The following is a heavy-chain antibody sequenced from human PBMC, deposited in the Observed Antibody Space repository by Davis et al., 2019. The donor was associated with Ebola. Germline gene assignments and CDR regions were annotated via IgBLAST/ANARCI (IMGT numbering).Heavy chain of an antibody. J-gene: IGHJ4*02. Sequence: ASVKVSCKASGYTFTTSNMHWVRQAPGQGLEWMGIIDPTTGRTTYAQKFQGRITMTRDTSTTTVYMELSSLRSEDTAVYHCAKGLGYCTSTSCHSLFDDWGQGTLVTVSS. CDR2: IDPTTGRT. V-gene: IGHV1-46*01. CDR3: AKGLGYCTSTSCHSLFDD. CDR1: GYTFTTSN. D-gene: IGHD2-2*02.